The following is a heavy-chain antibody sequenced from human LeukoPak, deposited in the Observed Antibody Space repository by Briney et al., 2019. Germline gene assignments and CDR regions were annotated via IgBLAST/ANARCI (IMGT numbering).Heavy chain of an antibody. CDR3: ARIRRGYDDAFDI. CDR1: GGSISSCY. CDR2: IYYSGST. J-gene: IGHJ3*02. D-gene: IGHD1-1*01. Sequence: MSSETLSLTCTVSGGSISSCYWSWIRQPPGKGLEWIGYIYYSGSTNYNPSLESRVTISVDTSKNQFSLKLSSVTAADTAVYYCARIRRGYDDAFDIWGQGTMVTVSS. V-gene: IGHV4-59*01.